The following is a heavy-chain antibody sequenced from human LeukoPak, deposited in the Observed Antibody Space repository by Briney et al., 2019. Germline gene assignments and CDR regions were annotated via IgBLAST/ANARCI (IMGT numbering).Heavy chain of an antibody. J-gene: IGHJ4*02. CDR3: ARDNYGGNSALDY. CDR1: GYTLTNYA. V-gene: IGHV1-46*01. Sequence: ASVKVSCKASGYTLTNYALNWVRQAPGQGLEWMGIINPSGGSTSYAQKFQGRVTMTRDTSTSTVYMELSSLRSEDTAVYYCARDNYGGNSALDYWGQGTLVTVSS. CDR2: INPSGGST. D-gene: IGHD4-23*01.